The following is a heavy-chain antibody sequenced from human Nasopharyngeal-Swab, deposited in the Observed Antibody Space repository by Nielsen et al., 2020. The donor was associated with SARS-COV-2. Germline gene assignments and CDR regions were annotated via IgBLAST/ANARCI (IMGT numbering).Heavy chain of an antibody. CDR2: ISAYNGNT. J-gene: IGHJ4*02. V-gene: IGHV1-18*01. Sequence: WVRQAPGQGLEWMGWISAYNGNTNYAQKLQGRVTMTTDTSTSTAYMELSRLTSDDTAVYYCARRGDYGDYYFDYWGQGTLVTVSS. D-gene: IGHD4-17*01. CDR3: ARRGDYGDYYFDY.